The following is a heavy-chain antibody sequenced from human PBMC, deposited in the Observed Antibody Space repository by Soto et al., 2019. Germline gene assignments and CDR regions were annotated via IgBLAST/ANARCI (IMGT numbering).Heavy chain of an antibody. V-gene: IGHV4-34*01. CDR3: ARGPALDAVDY. J-gene: IGHJ4*02. CDR1: GGSFSGYY. Sequence: SETLSLTCAVYGGSFSGYYWSWIRQPPGKGLEWIGEINHSGSTNYNPSLKSRVTISVDTSKNQFSLKLSSVTAADTAVYYCARGPALDAVDYWGQGTLVTVSS. CDR2: INHSGST.